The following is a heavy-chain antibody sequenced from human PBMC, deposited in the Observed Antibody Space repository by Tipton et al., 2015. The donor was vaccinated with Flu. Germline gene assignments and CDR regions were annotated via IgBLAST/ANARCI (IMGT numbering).Heavy chain of an antibody. CDR1: GDSISSSSYY. Sequence: LSCTVSGDSISSSSYYWGWIRQPPGEGLEWIGSIYYSGSTYYNPSLESRVTISLDTSKKQFSLKLSSVTAADTAVYYCARQKGGISSGYYYYFDYWGQGTLVTVSS. CDR3: ARQKGGISSGYYYYFDY. CDR2: IYYSGST. J-gene: IGHJ4*02. V-gene: IGHV4-39*07. D-gene: IGHD3-22*01.